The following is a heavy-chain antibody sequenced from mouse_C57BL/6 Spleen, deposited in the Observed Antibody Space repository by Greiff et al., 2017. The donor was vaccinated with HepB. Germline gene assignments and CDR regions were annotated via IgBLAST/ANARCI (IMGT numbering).Heavy chain of an antibody. Sequence: EVMLVEFGGGLVKPGGSLKLSCAASGFTFSSYTMSWVRQTPEKRREWVATISGGGGNTYYPDSVKGRFTISRDNAKNTLYLQKSSLRSEDTTLYDCAGKKITGFDYWGQGTTLTVSS. V-gene: IGHV5-9*01. J-gene: IGHJ2*01. CDR3: AGKKITGFDY. CDR2: ISGGGGNT. D-gene: IGHD4-1*01. CDR1: GFTFSSYT.